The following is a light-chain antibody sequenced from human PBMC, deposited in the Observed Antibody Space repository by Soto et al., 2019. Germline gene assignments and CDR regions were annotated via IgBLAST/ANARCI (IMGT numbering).Light chain of an antibody. CDR1: QSVSSNN. Sequence: EIVLTQSPDTLSLSPGERATLSCRASQSVSSNNLVWYQQKVGQAPRLLIYGASSRATGIPDRFSGSGSGTDFTLSIRRLETEDFAVYYCQQYGNSLWTSGQGTKVES. CDR3: QQYGNSLWT. V-gene: IGKV3-20*01. J-gene: IGKJ1*01. CDR2: GAS.